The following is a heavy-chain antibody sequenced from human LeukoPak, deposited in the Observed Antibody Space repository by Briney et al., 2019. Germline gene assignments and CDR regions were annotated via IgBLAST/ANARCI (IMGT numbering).Heavy chain of an antibody. Sequence: SETLSLTCTVSGGYIITSGHYWGWIRQPPGKGLEWIGSVYYTGVTSTNPFFRSRMSISVDTSKHQFSLNLTSVTAADAAVYYCARERSSSGGHNWFDPWGQGTLVTVSS. CDR3: ARERSSSGGHNWFDP. J-gene: IGHJ5*02. D-gene: IGHD4-23*01. CDR2: VYYTGVT. CDR1: GGYIITSGHY. V-gene: IGHV4-39*07.